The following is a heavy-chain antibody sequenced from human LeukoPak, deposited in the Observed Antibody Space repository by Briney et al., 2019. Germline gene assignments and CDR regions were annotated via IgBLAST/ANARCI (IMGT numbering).Heavy chain of an antibody. CDR3: AGTYYDFWSGYFPLDY. CDR1: GGSISSGSYY. V-gene: IGHV4-61*02. J-gene: IGHJ4*02. CDR2: IYTSGST. Sequence: PSETLSLTCTVSGGSISSGSYYWSWMRQPAGKGLERIGRIYTSGSTNYNPSLKSRVTISVDTSKNQFSLKLSSVTAADTAVYYCAGTYYDFWSGYFPLDYWGQGTLVTVSS. D-gene: IGHD3-3*01.